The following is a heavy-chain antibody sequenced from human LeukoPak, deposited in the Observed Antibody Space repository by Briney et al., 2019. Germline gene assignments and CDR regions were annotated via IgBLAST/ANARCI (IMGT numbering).Heavy chain of an antibody. Sequence: ASVKVSCKASGYTFTGYYMHWVRQAPGQGLEWMGWINPNSGGTNYAQKFQGRVTMTRDTSISTAYMELNRLRSDDTAVYYCAREGVDWNHSVYYFDYWGQGTLVTVSS. CDR2: INPNSGGT. CDR1: GYTFTGYY. D-gene: IGHD1-1*01. V-gene: IGHV1-2*02. CDR3: AREGVDWNHSVYYFDY. J-gene: IGHJ4*02.